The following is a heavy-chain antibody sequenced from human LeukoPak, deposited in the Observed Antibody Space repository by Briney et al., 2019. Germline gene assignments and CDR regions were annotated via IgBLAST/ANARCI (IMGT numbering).Heavy chain of an antibody. CDR3: ARDSSATRREGWNAFDI. V-gene: IGHV4-39*01. J-gene: IGHJ3*02. CDR1: GGSISSSSYY. D-gene: IGHD3-22*01. Sequence: SETLSLTCTVSGGSISSSSYYWGWIRQPPGKGLEWIGSIYYSGSTYYNPSLKSRVTISVDTSKNQFSLKLSSVTAADTAVYYCARDSSATRREGWNAFDIWGQGTMVTVSS. CDR2: IYYSGST.